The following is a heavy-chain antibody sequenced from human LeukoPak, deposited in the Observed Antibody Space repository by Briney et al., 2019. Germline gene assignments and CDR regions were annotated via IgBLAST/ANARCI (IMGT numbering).Heavy chain of an antibody. V-gene: IGHV3-74*01. Sequence: GGSLRLSCAASGFTFSSHWMHWVRQAPGKGLVWVSWINTDGSSTTYADSVKGRFTISRDNAKNTLYLQMNSLRAEDTAVYYCIRDRGIADWYFDLWGRGTLVTVSS. J-gene: IGHJ2*01. CDR2: INTDGSST. CDR1: GFTFSSHW. D-gene: IGHD6-13*01. CDR3: IRDRGIADWYFDL.